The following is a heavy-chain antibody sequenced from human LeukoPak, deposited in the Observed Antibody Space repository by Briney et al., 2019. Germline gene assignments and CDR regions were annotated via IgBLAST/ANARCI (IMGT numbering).Heavy chain of an antibody. CDR3: ARSNQADDY. CDR1: GFTSSSYW. V-gene: IGHV3-74*01. J-gene: IGHJ4*02. CDR2: ISPGGSSI. Sequence: GRSLRLSRAGSGFTSSSYWMHWVRQVPGKGLVWVARISPGGSSITYADSVKGRFTISRDNAKNTLYLQMDSLRAEDTGVYYCARSNQADDYWGQGTLVTVSS. D-gene: IGHD1-14*01.